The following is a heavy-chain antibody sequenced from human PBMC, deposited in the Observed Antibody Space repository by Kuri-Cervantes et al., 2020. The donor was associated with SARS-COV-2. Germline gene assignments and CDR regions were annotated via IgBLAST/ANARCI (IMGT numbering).Heavy chain of an antibody. CDR3: ARGFRSTPAANHAGYFDY. CDR2: INHSGST. CDR1: GGSSSGYY. J-gene: IGHJ4*02. V-gene: IGHV4-34*01. D-gene: IGHD2-2*01. Sequence: GSLRLSCALYGGSSSGYYWSWIRQPPGKGLEWIGEINHSGSTNYNQSLKSRVTISVDTSKNQFSLKLSSMTSADTAVYYCARGFRSTPAANHAGYFDYWGQGTLVTVSS.